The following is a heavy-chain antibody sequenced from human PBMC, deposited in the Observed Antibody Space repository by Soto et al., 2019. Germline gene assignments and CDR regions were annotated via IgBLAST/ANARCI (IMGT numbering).Heavy chain of an antibody. D-gene: IGHD3-16*01. Sequence: QVQLQESGPGLVKPSGTLSLTCVVSGASISNSHWLSWVRQTPGEGLEWIGEIYHSGRTNYNPSREIRVTISVDKSKNQISLRLNSVTAADTAVYYCAKAAAWGLESWGPGTLVTVSS. CDR1: GASISNSHW. CDR3: AKAAAWGLES. CDR2: IYHSGRT. V-gene: IGHV4-4*02. J-gene: IGHJ4*02.